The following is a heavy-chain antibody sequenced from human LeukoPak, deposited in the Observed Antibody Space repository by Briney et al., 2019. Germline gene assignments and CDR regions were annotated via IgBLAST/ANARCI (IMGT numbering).Heavy chain of an antibody. CDR1: GGTFSSYA. D-gene: IGHD3-3*01. CDR3: AREPYDFWSGPKPNWFDP. V-gene: IGHV1-69*05. J-gene: IGHJ5*02. CDR2: IIPIFGTA. Sequence: GASAKVSCKASGGTFSSYAISWVRQAPGQGLEWMGGIIPIFGTANYAQKFQGRVTITTDESTSTAYMELSSLRSEDTAVYYCAREPYDFWSGPKPNWFDPWGQGTLVTVSS.